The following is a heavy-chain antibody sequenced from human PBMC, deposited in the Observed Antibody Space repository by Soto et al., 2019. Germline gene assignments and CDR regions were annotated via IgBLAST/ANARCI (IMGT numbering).Heavy chain of an antibody. CDR2: INHSGST. CDR1: GGSFSGYY. CDR3: ARGLAVAGFYYYYGMDV. V-gene: IGHV4-34*01. J-gene: IGHJ6*02. Sequence: SETLSLTCAVYGGSFSGYYWSWIRQPPWKGLEWIGEINHSGSTNYNPSLKSRVTISVDTSKNQFSLKLSSVTAADPAVYYCARGLAVAGFYYYYGMDVWGQGTTVTVSS. D-gene: IGHD6-19*01.